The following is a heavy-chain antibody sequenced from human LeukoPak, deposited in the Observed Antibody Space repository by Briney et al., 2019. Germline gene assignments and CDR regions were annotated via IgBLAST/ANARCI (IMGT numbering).Heavy chain of an antibody. D-gene: IGHD5-18*01. CDR3: ARDRTSGYSYGYYFDY. V-gene: IGHV3-30*03. CDR2: SYDGSNK. Sequence: SYDGSNKYYAASVKGRFTISRDNSKNTLYLQMNSLRAEDTAVYCARDRTSGYSYGYYFDYWGQGTLVTVSS. J-gene: IGHJ4*02.